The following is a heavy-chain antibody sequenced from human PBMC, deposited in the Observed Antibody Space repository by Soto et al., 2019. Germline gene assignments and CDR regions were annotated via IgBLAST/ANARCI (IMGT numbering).Heavy chain of an antibody. CDR3: ARHIPAISISDH. D-gene: IGHD2-21*01. CDR1: GGSISSSSYY. Sequence: QLQLQESGPGLVKPSETLSLTCTVSGGSISSSSYYWGWIRQPPGKGLEWIGSIYYSGSTYYNPCLKSRVTISVDTSKNQFSLMRSSVTAADTAVYYCARHIPAISISDHWGQGTLVTVSS. V-gene: IGHV4-39*01. J-gene: IGHJ4*02. CDR2: IYYSGST.